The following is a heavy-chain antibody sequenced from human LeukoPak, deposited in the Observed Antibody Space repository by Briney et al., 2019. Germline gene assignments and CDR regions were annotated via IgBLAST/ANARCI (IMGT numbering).Heavy chain of an antibody. Sequence: GESLKISCKASGYSFINHWIGWVRQKPGKGLEWVGIMYPDDSDTRYSPSFQGQVSISAAKSLSTAYLRWSSLKASDTAMYYCARLIYDSSGYFDYWGQGTLVTVSS. D-gene: IGHD3-22*01. CDR2: MYPDDSDT. J-gene: IGHJ4*02. CDR1: GYSFINHW. V-gene: IGHV5-51*01. CDR3: ARLIYDSSGYFDY.